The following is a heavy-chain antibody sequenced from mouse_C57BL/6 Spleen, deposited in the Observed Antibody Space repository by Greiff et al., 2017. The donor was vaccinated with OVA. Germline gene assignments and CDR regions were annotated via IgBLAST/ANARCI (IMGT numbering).Heavy chain of an antibody. CDR1: GFTFSDYY. V-gene: IGHV5-16*01. J-gene: IGHJ2*01. Sequence: EVMLVESEGGLVQPGSSMKLSCTASGFTFSDYYMAWVRQVPEKGLEWVANINYDGSSTYYLDSLKSRFIISRDNAKNILYLQKSSLKSEDTATYYCARDQGGLYYFDYWDQGTTLTVSS. CDR2: INYDGSST. CDR3: ARDQGGLYYFDY. D-gene: IGHD3-2*02.